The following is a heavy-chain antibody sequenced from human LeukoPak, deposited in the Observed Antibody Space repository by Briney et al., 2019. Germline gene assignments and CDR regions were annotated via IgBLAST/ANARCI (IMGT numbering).Heavy chain of an antibody. CDR1: GYSLTELS. D-gene: IGHD1-26*01. CDR3: ARDNSVGDNAWWFDP. Sequence: ASVKVSCKVSGYSLTELSMHWVRQAPGKGLEWMGGFDPEYGETIYAQKFQGRVTMTEDTSTDTAYMELSSLRSEDTAIYYCARDNSVGDNAWWFDPWGQGTLVTVSS. V-gene: IGHV1-24*01. CDR2: FDPEYGET. J-gene: IGHJ5*02.